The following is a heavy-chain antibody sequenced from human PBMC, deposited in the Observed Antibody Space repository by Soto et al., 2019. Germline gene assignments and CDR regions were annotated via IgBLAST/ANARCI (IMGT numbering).Heavy chain of an antibody. CDR3: ARGSRDDFWSGYADPLS. J-gene: IGHJ4*02. Sequence: EVQLVESGGGLVKPGGSLRLSCAASGFTFSSYSMNWVRQAPGKGLEWVSSISSSSSYIYYADSVKGRFTISRDNAKNSLYLQMNSLRAEDTAVYYCARGSRDDFWSGYADPLSWGQGTLVTVSS. CDR2: ISSSSSYI. CDR1: GFTFSSYS. V-gene: IGHV3-21*01. D-gene: IGHD3-3*01.